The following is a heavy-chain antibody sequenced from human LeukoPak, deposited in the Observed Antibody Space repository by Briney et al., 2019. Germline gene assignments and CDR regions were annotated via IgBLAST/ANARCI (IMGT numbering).Heavy chain of an antibody. Sequence: PVRSLRLSCAASGFTFDDYAMHWVRQAPGKGLEWVSGITWDSGSIAYADSVKGRFTISRDNAKNSLYLQMNSLRAEDTALYYCTKSRGIYNWFDPWGQGTLVTVSS. CDR2: ITWDSGSI. CDR1: GFTFDDYA. CDR3: TKSRGIYNWFDP. J-gene: IGHJ5*02. D-gene: IGHD3-16*01. V-gene: IGHV3-9*01.